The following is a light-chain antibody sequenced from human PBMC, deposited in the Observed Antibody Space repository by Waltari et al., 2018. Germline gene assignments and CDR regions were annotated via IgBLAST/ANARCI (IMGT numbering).Light chain of an antibody. CDR2: EVS. CDR3: SSYAGTDVV. Sequence: QSALTQPPSASGSPGQSLTISCPGTISDVGGFHYVSWYQQHPGKAPKRMIYEVSKRPSGVPDRFSGSKSGNTASLTVSGLQAEDEADYYCSSYAGTDVVFGGGTKLTVL. V-gene: IGLV2-8*01. J-gene: IGLJ2*01. CDR1: ISDVGGFHY.